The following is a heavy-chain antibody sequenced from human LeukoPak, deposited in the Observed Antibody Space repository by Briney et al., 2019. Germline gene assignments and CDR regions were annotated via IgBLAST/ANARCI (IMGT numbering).Heavy chain of an antibody. CDR3: ARGPSAQTYYYDSSGYYYFQH. D-gene: IGHD3-22*01. J-gene: IGHJ1*01. V-gene: IGHV3-74*01. CDR2: INSDGSST. Sequence: GRSLRLSCAASGFTFSSYWMPWVRQAPGKGLVWVSRINSDGSSTSYADSVKGRFTISRDNAKNTLYLQMNSLRAEDTAVYYCARGPSAQTYYYDSSGYYYFQHWGQGTLVTVSS. CDR1: GFTFSSYW.